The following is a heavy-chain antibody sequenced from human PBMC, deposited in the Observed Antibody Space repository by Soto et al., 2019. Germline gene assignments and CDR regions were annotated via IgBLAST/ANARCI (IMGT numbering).Heavy chain of an antibody. CDR1: GYTFTSYA. CDR2: INAGNGNT. J-gene: IGHJ4*02. CDR3: ARAGGYSYGYAY. Sequence: VSVKVSCKASGYTFTSYAMHWVRQAPGQRLEWMGWINAGNGNTKYSQKFQGRVTITRDTSASTAYMELSSLRSEDTAVYYCARAGGYSYGYAYWGQGTLVTVSS. V-gene: IGHV1-3*01. D-gene: IGHD5-18*01.